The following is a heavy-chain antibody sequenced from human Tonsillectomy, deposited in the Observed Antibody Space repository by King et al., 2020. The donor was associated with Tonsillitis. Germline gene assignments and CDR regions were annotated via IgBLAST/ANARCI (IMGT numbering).Heavy chain of an antibody. CDR2: IYTSGST. D-gene: IGHD3-16*01. Sequence: QLQESGPGLVKPSQTLSLNCTVSGGSISSGSYYWSWIRQPAGKGLEWIGRIYTSGSTNYNPSLKSRVTMSVDTSKNQFSLKLTSVTAADTAVYYCATTTTPVEGGYFDYWGQGTLVTVSS. V-gene: IGHV4-61*02. CDR3: ATTTTPVEGGYFDY. CDR1: GGSISSGSYY. J-gene: IGHJ4*02.